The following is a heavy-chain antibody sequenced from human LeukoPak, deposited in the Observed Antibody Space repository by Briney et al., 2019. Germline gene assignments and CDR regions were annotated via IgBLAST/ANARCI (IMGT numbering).Heavy chain of an antibody. D-gene: IGHD2-2*02. CDR1: GFTFSSYW. V-gene: IGHV3-7*04. CDR3: VRYTRRYPFDY. CDR2: IKEDGGEI. Sequence: GGSLRLSCAASGFTFSSYWMSWVRQAPGKGLGWVGNIKEDGGEIYYVGSVRGRFTISRDNAKNSLSLQMNSLRAEDTAVYYCVRYTRRYPFDYWGQGTLVTVSS. J-gene: IGHJ4*02.